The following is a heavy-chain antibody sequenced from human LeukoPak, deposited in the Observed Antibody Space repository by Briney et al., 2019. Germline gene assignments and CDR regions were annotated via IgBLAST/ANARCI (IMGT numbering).Heavy chain of an antibody. CDR3: ARDRGLLRYFDWSP. D-gene: IGHD3-9*01. Sequence: ASVKVSCKASGYIFTNYDINWVRQATGQGLEWMGWMNPNSGNTGYAQKFQGRVTMTRNTSISTAYMELSSLRSEDTAVYYCARDRGLLRYFDWSPWGQGTLVTVSS. V-gene: IGHV1-8*01. CDR2: MNPNSGNT. CDR1: GYIFTNYD. J-gene: IGHJ5*02.